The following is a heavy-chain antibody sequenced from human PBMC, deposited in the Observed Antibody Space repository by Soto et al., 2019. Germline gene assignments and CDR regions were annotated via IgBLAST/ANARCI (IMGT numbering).Heavy chain of an antibody. CDR1: GGSISTYY. D-gene: IGHD5-18*01. CDR2: IYSSGST. J-gene: IGHJ4*02. V-gene: IGHV4-59*08. Sequence: SETLSLTCTVSGGSISTYYWSWIRQPPGKGLEWIGYIYSSGSTNYNPSLKGRVTISVDTSKNQFSLKLSSVTAADTAVYCCARRYGSCFDYWGQGTLVTVSS. CDR3: ARRYGSCFDY.